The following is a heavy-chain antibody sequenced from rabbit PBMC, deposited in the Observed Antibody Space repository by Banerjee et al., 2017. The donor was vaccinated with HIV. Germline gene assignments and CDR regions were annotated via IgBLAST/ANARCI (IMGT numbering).Heavy chain of an antibody. Sequence: QQHLEESGGGLVKPGGTLTLTCTASGFSFSSSYYMCWVRQAPGKGLEWIGCINTGSGSAYYASWVISRFTITSNTNQNTVDLKMNSLTGADTATYFCARIDSDWDGGINLWGPGTLVTVS. CDR1: GFSFSSSYY. CDR3: ARIDSDWDGGINL. D-gene: IGHD4-1*01. J-gene: IGHJ4*01. V-gene: IGHV1S43*01. CDR2: INTGSGSA.